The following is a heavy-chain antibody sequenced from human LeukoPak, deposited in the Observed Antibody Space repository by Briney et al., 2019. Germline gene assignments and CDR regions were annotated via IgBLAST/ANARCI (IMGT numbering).Heavy chain of an antibody. V-gene: IGHV4-39*01. CDR3: ARRKIAFGGVIVPFDH. J-gene: IGHJ4*02. CDR1: GGSISSSPYY. CDR2: VYYSGNT. Sequence: PSETLSLTCTVSGGSISSSPYYWGWIRQPPGKGLEWIGSVYYSGNTYYNPSLKSRVTMSVDTSKNQFSLKLSSVTAADTAVYYCARRKIAFGGVIVPFDHWGRGTLVTVSS. D-gene: IGHD3-16*02.